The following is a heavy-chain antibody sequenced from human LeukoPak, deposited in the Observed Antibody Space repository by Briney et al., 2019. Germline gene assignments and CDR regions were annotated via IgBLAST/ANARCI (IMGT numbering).Heavy chain of an antibody. Sequence: SQTLSLTCAISGDSVSSNSAAWNWIRQSPSGGLEWLGRTYYKSKWYNDYEVSVRSRITINPDTSKNQFSLQLSSVTPEDTAVYYCTRGRITTFGAFDIWGQGTIATVSS. J-gene: IGHJ3*02. D-gene: IGHD1-1*01. CDR3: TRGRITTFGAFDI. CDR1: GDSVSSNSAA. CDR2: TYYKSKWYN. V-gene: IGHV6-1*01.